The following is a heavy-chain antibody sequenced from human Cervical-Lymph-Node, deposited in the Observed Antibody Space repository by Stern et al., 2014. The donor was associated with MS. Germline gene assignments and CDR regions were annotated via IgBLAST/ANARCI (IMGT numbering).Heavy chain of an antibody. D-gene: IGHD3-16*01. J-gene: IGHJ2*01. CDR1: GFNGTTTY. Sequence: EVQLVESGGGLAQPGGSLRVSWEACGFNGTTTYRNCVRTAPGTGRDRPSVISSGGIAFYAESVKGRFTFSRDNSKNTLFLQMNSLRVEDTAVYYCARDGGWAELIEAGYFDLWGRGTLVTVSS. V-gene: IGHV3-66*02. CDR2: ISSGGIA. CDR3: ARDGGWAELIEAGYFDL.